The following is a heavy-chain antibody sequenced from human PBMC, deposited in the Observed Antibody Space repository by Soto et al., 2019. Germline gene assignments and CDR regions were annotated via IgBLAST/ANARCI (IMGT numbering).Heavy chain of an antibody. D-gene: IGHD2-21*02. Sequence: GGSLRLSCAASGFTFSDYYMSWIRQAPGKGLEWVSYISSSSSYTNYADSVKGRFTISRDNAKNSLYLQMNSLRAEDTAVYYCARVMTCGGDCYPAYFDYWGQGTLVTVSS. CDR2: ISSSSSYT. V-gene: IGHV3-11*06. J-gene: IGHJ4*02. CDR1: GFTFSDYY. CDR3: ARVMTCGGDCYPAYFDY.